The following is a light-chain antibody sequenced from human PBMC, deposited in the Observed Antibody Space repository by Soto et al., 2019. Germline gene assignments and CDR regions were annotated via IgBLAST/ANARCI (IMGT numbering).Light chain of an antibody. CDR3: AAWDDSLNGWV. CDR2: GSV. CDR1: SSNMGRNA. J-gene: IGLJ3*02. Sequence: QSVLTQPPSASGTPGQTVTISCSGGSSNMGRNAINWYQQLPGTAPKLLIYGSVKRPSGVPDRFSGSKSGTSASLAISGLHSDDAADYYCAAWDDSLNGWVFGGGTKVTVL. V-gene: IGLV1-44*01.